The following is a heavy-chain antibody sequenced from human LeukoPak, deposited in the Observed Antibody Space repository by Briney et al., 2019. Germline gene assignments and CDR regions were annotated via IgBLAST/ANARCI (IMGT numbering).Heavy chain of an antibody. CDR2: INPNSGGT. CDR3: ARANALYCSSTSCLFDY. Sequence: GASVTVSCKASGYTFTGYYMHWVRQAPGQGLEWMAWINPNSGGTYYAQNFHDRITMTRDTSISTAYKELSRLRSDDTAIYYCARANALYCSSTSCLFDYWGQGTLVTVSS. J-gene: IGHJ4*02. CDR1: GYTFTGYY. D-gene: IGHD2-2*01. V-gene: IGHV1-2*02.